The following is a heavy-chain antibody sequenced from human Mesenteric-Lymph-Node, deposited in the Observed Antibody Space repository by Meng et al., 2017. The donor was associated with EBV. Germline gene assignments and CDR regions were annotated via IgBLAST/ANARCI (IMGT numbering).Heavy chain of an antibody. D-gene: IGHD6-13*01. Sequence: QVQLQESCPGLVKPSGXLPFTLXVSGCPVSSGSYYWSWIRQPLGKGLESIGYVYFSGSTNYNPSLKSRVTISVDKSKNHFYLKLTSVTAADTAVYYCATVRTSWLTRPFDGWDQGTRVTVSS. J-gene: IGHJ4*02. CDR1: GCPVSSGSYY. CDR2: VYFSGST. CDR3: ATVRTSWLTRPFDG. V-gene: IGHV4-61*03.